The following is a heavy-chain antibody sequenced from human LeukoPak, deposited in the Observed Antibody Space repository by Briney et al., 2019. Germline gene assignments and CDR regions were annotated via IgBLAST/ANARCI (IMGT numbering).Heavy chain of an antibody. V-gene: IGHV3-21*01. CDR3: ARDGGYDSSGYSLPDAFDI. Sequence: PGGSLRLSXAASGFAFSSYSMNWVRQAPGKGLEWVSSISSSSSYIYYADSVKGRFTISRDNAKNSLYLQMNSLRAEDTAVYYCARDGGYDSSGYSLPDAFDIWGQGTMVTVSS. D-gene: IGHD3-22*01. CDR1: GFAFSSYS. CDR2: ISSSSSYI. J-gene: IGHJ3*02.